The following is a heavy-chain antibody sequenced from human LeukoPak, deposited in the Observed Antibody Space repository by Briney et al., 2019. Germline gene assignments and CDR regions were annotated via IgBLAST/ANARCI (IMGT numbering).Heavy chain of an antibody. J-gene: IGHJ4*02. CDR3: AKDLHGGYSSDY. CDR2: IGYEGVHK. CDR1: GFTFSNFG. D-gene: IGHD4-23*01. Sequence: GGSLRLSCAASGFTFSNFGMHWVRQAPGKGLEWVSFIGYEGVHKYYADSVKGRFTISKDNSKATLYLQMNSLRPEDTAVYYCAKDLHGGYSSDYWGQGTLVTVFS. V-gene: IGHV3-30*02.